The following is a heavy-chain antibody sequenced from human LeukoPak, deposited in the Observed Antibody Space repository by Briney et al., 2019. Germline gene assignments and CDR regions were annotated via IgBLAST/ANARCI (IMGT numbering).Heavy chain of an antibody. J-gene: IGHJ4*02. CDR1: GFTFRSDG. CDR2: ISNDGSNK. Sequence: GGSLRLPCAASGFTFRSDGMHWVRQAPGKGLEWVAVISNDGSNKYYADSVKGRFTVSRDNSKNTLYLQLNSLRAEDTAVYYCAKDRGSTWSFDYWGQGTLVTVSS. CDR3: AKDRGSTWSFDY. V-gene: IGHV3-30*18. D-gene: IGHD6-13*01.